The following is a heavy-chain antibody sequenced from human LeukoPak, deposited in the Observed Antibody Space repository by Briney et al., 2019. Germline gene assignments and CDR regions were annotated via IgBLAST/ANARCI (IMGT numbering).Heavy chain of an antibody. J-gene: IGHJ4*02. CDR2: TYYRSELYY. CDR1: GDSFSSNTAS. CDR3: ARDFDY. Sequence: SQTLSLTCAISGDSFSSNTASWNWLRQSPSRGLEWLGRTYYRSELYYDYAVSVKSRITINPDTSRNQFSLQLNSVIPEDTAVYYCARDFDYWGQGTLVTVSS. V-gene: IGHV6-1*01.